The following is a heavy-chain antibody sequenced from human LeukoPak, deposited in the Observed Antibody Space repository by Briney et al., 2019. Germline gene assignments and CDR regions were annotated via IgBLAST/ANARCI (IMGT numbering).Heavy chain of an antibody. D-gene: IGHD6-13*01. CDR2: IYYSGST. CDR3: ARLLAAAGSFDY. Sequence: SETLSLTCTVSGGSISSYYWSWIRQPPGKGLEWIGYIYYSGSTNYNPSLKSRVTISVDTSKNQFSLNLNSVTAADTAVYYCARLLAAAGSFDYGGQGTLVTVS. CDR1: GGSISSYY. J-gene: IGHJ4*02. V-gene: IGHV4-59*08.